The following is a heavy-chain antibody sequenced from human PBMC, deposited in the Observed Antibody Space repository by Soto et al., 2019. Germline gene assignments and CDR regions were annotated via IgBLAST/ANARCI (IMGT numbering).Heavy chain of an antibody. CDR3: XXXXXXXXXXXXXXXSDI. J-gene: IGHJ3*02. CDR1: GFTFSNYA. CDR2: IHSNGFAT. Sequence: EVQLLESGGGFVQPGGSLRLSCVTSGFTFSNYAMTWVRQGPGKGLEWXXSIHSNGFATYYPDSGEGRFIISRDNSKXXXXXXXXXXXXXXXXXXXXXXXXXXXXXXXXXXXSDIWGQGTMVAVS. V-gene: IGHV3-23*01.